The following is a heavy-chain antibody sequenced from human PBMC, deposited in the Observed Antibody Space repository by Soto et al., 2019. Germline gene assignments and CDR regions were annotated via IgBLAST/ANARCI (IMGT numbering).Heavy chain of an antibody. CDR2: IKQDGSEK. V-gene: IGHV3-7*01. CDR3: ARDRGGRRGWFDP. Sequence: GGSLRLSCAASGFTFSSYWMSWVRQAPGRGLEWVANIKQDGSEKYYVDSVKGRFTISRDNAKNSLYLQMNSLRAEDTAVYYCARDRGGRRGWFDPWGRGTLVTVSS. CDR1: GFTFSSYW. J-gene: IGHJ5*02. D-gene: IGHD1-1*01.